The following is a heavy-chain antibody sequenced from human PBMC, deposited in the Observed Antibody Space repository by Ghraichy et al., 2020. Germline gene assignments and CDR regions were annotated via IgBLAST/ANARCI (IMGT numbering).Heavy chain of an antibody. CDR2: IYYSGST. J-gene: IGHJ4*02. D-gene: IGHD3-22*01. Sequence: SETLSLTCTVSGGSISSSSYYWGWIRQPPGKGLEWIGSIYYSGSTYYNPSLKSRVTISVDTSKNQFSLKLSSVTATDTAVYYCARGSWDYYDSSGLLDYWGQGTLVTVSS. CDR1: GGSISSSSYY. CDR3: ARGSWDYYDSSGLLDY. V-gene: IGHV4-39*01.